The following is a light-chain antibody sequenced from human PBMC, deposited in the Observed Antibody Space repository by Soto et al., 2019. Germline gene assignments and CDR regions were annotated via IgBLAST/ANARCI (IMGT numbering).Light chain of an antibody. CDR2: DAS. Sequence: EIVLTQSPATLSLSPGERATLSCRASQSVSSSLAWYQHKPGQAPRLLMYDASNRATGIPARFSGSGSGTDFTLTISTLEPKDFAVYYCHQVASCLTFGQGTRLDIK. V-gene: IGKV3-11*01. CDR1: QSVSSS. J-gene: IGKJ5*01. CDR3: HQVASCLT.